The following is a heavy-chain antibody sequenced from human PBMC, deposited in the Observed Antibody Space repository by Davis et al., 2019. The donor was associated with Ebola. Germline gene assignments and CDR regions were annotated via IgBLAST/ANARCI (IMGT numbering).Heavy chain of an antibody. D-gene: IGHD2-21*01. Sequence: GESLKISCAASGFTFSRYTMNWVRQAPGKGLEWVSIIYSGDSTYYADSVKGRFTISRHNSKNTMYLQMNSLRTEDTAVYFCARSEGDILDYGMDVWGQGITVTVSS. CDR3: ARSEGDILDYGMDV. V-gene: IGHV3-53*04. CDR2: IYSGDST. J-gene: IGHJ6*02. CDR1: GFTFSRYT.